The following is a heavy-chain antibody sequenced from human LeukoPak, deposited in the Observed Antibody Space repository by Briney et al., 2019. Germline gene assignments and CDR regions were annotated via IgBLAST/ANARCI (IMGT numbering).Heavy chain of an antibody. CDR1: GYSFTNYG. D-gene: IGHD5-18*01. CDR2: ISGYNSKP. Sequence: ASVKVSCKTSGYSFTNYGITWVRQAPGQGLEWMGWISGYNSKPFYAQNFQGRVTMTTDTSTSTVYMELRSLRSDDTAVYYCARDMDTGPDLFDYWGQGTLVTVSS. J-gene: IGHJ4*02. CDR3: ARDMDTGPDLFDY. V-gene: IGHV1-18*01.